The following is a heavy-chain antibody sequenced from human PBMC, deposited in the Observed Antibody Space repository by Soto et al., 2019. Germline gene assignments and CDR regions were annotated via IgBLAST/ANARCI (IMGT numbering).Heavy chain of an antibody. CDR3: AKVVRPSNWFDP. D-gene: IGHD3-10*01. CDR1: GFTFSSYA. CDR2: ISGSGGST. J-gene: IGHJ5*02. Sequence: GGSLRLSCAASGFTFSSYAMSWVRQAPGKGLEWVSAISGSGGSTYYADSVKGRFTISRDNSKNTLYPQMNSLRAEDTAVYYCAKVVRPSNWFDPWGQGTLVTVSS. V-gene: IGHV3-23*01.